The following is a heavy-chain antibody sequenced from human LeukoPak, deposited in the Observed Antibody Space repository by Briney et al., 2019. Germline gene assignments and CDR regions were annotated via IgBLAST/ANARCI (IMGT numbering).Heavy chain of an antibody. D-gene: IGHD5-24*01. CDR1: GFTVSSSY. CDR3: ARGPRGDGYNDY. CDR2: IYSDGST. J-gene: IGHJ4*02. V-gene: IGHV3-53*01. Sequence: GGSLRLSCAASGFTVSSSYMSWVRQAPGKGLEWVSVIYSDGSTYYADSVKGRFTISRDNSKNTLYLQMSSLRAEDTAVYYCARGPRGDGYNDYWGQGTLVTVSS.